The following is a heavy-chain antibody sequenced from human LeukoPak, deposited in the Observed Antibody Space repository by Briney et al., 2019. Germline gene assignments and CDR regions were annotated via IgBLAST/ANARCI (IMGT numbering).Heavy chain of an antibody. D-gene: IGHD1-26*01. V-gene: IGHV3-9*03. CDR2: ISWNSGSI. CDR1: GFTFDDYA. CDR3: AKDGSDRGSYQGYYFDY. J-gene: IGHJ4*02. Sequence: GGSLRLSCAASGFTFDDYAMHWVRQAPGKGLEWVSGISWNSGSIGYADSVKGRFTISRDNAKNSLYLQMNSLRAEDMALYYCAKDGSDRGSYQGYYFDYWGQGTLATVSS.